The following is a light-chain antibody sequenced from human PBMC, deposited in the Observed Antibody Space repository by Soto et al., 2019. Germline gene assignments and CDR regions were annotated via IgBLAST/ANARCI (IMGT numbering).Light chain of an antibody. CDR2: DVT. Sequence: QSALTQPASVSGSPGQSIAISCTGNSSDVGGYNYVSWYQQHPGKAPKLMIYDVTNRPSGVSDRFSGSKSGTTASLTISGLQAEDEADYYCCSFTTTRTHVFGTGTKLTVL. J-gene: IGLJ1*01. CDR1: SSDVGGYNY. CDR3: CSFTTTRTHV. V-gene: IGLV2-14*01.